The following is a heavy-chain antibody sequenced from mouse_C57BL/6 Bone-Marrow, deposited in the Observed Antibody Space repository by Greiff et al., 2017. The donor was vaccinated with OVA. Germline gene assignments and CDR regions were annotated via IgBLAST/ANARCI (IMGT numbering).Heavy chain of an antibody. J-gene: IGHJ4*01. D-gene: IGHD1-1*01. Sequence: EVQLVESGGGLVKPGGSLKLTCAASGFTFSSYTMSWVRQTSEKRLEWVATISGGGGNTYYPDSVKGRFTISRDNAKNTLYLQMSSLRSEDTALYYCARPFITTVIAPYAMDYWGQGTSVTVSS. CDR2: ISGGGGNT. CDR3: ARPFITTVIAPYAMDY. CDR1: GFTFSSYT. V-gene: IGHV5-9*01.